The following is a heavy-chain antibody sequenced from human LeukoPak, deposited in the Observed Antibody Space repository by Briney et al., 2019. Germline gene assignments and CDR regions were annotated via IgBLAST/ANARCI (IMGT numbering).Heavy chain of an antibody. D-gene: IGHD3-3*02. J-gene: IGHJ6*03. CDR2: IYHGGST. Sequence: SETLSLTCAVSGYSISSGYYWGWIRQPPGKGLEWIGSIYHGGSTYYNPSLKSRVTISVDTSKNQFSLKLSSVTAADTAVYYCARHQGHFWSGYYYYHMDVWGKGTTVTVSS. CDR1: GYSISSGYY. V-gene: IGHV4-38-2*01. CDR3: ARHQGHFWSGYYYYHMDV.